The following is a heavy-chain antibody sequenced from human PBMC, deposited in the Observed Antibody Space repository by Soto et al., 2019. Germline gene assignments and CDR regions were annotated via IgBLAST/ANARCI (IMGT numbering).Heavy chain of an antibody. V-gene: IGHV1-2*02. D-gene: IGHD6-6*01. CDR3: ARDNLIAARDGGAFDI. CDR2: INPNSGGT. J-gene: IGHJ3*02. Sequence: ASVKVSCKACGYTFTGYYMHWVRQAPGQGREWMGWINPNSGGTNYAQKFQGRVTMTRDTSISTAYMELSRLRSDDTAVYYCARDNLIAARDGGAFDIWGQGTMVTVSS. CDR1: GYTFTGYY.